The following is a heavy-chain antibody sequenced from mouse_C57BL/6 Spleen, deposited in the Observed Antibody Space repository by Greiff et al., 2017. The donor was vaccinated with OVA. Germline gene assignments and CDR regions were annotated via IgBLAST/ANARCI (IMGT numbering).Heavy chain of an antibody. CDR2: INPSNGGT. CDR3: ARSGPFTGANWYFDV. Sequence: QVQLQQPGTELVKPGASVKLSCKASGYTFTRSWMHWVKQRPGPGLEWIGNINPSNGGTNYNEQFKSKATLTVDKSSSTAYMQLSSLTSEDSAVYYCARSGPFTGANWYFDVWGTGTTVTVSS. V-gene: IGHV1-53*01. CDR1: GYTFTRSW. J-gene: IGHJ1*03. D-gene: IGHD1-2*01.